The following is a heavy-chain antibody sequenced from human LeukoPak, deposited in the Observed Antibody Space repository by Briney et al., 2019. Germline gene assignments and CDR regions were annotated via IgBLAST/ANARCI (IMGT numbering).Heavy chain of an antibody. V-gene: IGHV4-34*01. CDR1: GFTFSSYW. J-gene: IGHJ4*02. D-gene: IGHD4-17*01. CDR3: ASSTVTTVGFDY. CDR2: INHSGST. Sequence: GSLRLSCAASGFTFSSYWMSWVRQAPGKGLEWIGEINHSGSTNYNPSLKSRVTISVDTSKNQFSLKLSSVTAADTAVYYCASSTVTTVGFDYWGQGTLVTVSS.